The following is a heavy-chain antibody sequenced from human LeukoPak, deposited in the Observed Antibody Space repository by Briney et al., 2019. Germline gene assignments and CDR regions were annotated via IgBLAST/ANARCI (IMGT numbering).Heavy chain of an antibody. D-gene: IGHD6-13*01. CDR2: IYHSGST. CDR1: GYSISSGYY. Sequence: SQSLSLTCAVSGYSISSGYYWGWIRQPPGKGLEWIGSIYHSGSTYYNPPLKSRVTISVDTSKNQSSLKLSSVTAAETAVYYCARLVSGGIDYWGQGTLVTVSS. J-gene: IGHJ4*02. CDR3: ARLVSGGIDY. V-gene: IGHV4-38-2*01.